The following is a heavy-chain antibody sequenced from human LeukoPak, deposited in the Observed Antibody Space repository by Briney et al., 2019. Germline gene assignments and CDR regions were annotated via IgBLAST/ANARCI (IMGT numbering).Heavy chain of an antibody. CDR3: ARGTAWPFWSGYLPFPTYYYYMDV. Sequence: PSETLSPTCGVSGYPINNAYYWVWIRQPPGKGLEWIGSLYHPDSTYYNPSLKSRVTISVDTSKNQFSLKLSSVTAADTAVYYCARGTAWPFWSGYLPFPTYYYYMDVWGKGNTVTVSS. CDR1: GYPINNAYY. J-gene: IGHJ6*03. D-gene: IGHD3-3*01. CDR2: LYHPDST. V-gene: IGHV4-38-2*01.